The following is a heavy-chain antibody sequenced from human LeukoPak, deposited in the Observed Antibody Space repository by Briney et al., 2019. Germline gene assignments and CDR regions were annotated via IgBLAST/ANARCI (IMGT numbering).Heavy chain of an antibody. J-gene: IGHJ4*02. D-gene: IGHD3-22*01. V-gene: IGHV3-20*04. Sequence: GGSLRLSCAASGFTFDDYGMSWVRQAPGKGLEWVSGINWNGGSTGYADSVKGRFTISRDNAKNSLYLQMNSLRAEDTALYYCARDNYYDSSGYMYYFDYWGQGTLVTVSS. CDR2: INWNGGST. CDR1: GFTFDDYG. CDR3: ARDNYYDSSGYMYYFDY.